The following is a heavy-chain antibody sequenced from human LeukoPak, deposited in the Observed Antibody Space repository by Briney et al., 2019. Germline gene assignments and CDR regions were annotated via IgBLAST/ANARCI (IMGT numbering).Heavy chain of an antibody. Sequence: SATLSLTCTVSGGSMSSHYWGWIRQPPGKGLEWIGSMYYRGSTYHNPSLKSRVTISVGTSKNQFSLKLSSVTAADTAVYYCATTTIRLGYWGQGTLVTVSS. V-gene: IGHV4-39*07. CDR3: ATTTIRLGY. CDR1: GGSMSSHY. CDR2: MYYRGST. D-gene: IGHD1-26*01. J-gene: IGHJ4*02.